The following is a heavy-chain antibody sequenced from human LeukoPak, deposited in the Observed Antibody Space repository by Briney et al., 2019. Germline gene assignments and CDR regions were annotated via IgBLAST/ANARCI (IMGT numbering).Heavy chain of an antibody. J-gene: IGHJ4*02. CDR2: IYTSGST. Sequence: SQTLSLTCTVSGGSISSGSYYWSWIRQPAGNGLEWIGRIYTSGSTNYNPSLKSRVTISLDTSKNQFSLKLSSVTAADTAVYYCVRGGDYLGDFDYWGQGTLVTVSS. CDR3: VRGGDYLGDFDY. D-gene: IGHD4-17*01. V-gene: IGHV4-61*02. CDR1: GGSISSGSYY.